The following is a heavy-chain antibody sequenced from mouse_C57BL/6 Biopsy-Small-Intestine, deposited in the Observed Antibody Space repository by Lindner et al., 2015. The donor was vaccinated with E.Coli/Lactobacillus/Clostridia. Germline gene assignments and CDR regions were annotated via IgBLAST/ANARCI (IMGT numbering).Heavy chain of an antibody. CDR2: IWTGGST. CDR1: GFSLISYA. Sequence: VQLQESGPGLVAPSQSLSITCTVSGFSLISYAISWVRQPPGKGLEWLGVIWTGGSTNYNSALKSRLSISKDNSKSQVFLKMDSLQTDDTARYYCVREYYYDSSYYWSFDVWGTGTTVTVSS. D-gene: IGHD1-1*01. CDR3: VREYYYDSSYYWSFDV. J-gene: IGHJ1*03. V-gene: IGHV2-9-1*01.